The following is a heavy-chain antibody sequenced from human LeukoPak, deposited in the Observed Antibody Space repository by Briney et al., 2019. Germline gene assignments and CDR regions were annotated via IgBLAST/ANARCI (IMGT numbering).Heavy chain of an antibody. CDR2: IYYSGST. CDR1: GDSISSYY. J-gene: IGHJ4*02. Sequence: PSETLSLTCTVSGDSISSYYCSWIRQPPGKGLEWIGYIYYSGSTSYNPSLKSRVTISLDTSNNQFSLKLSSVTAADTAVYYCARDRGGRNDYWGQGTLVTVSS. V-gene: IGHV4-59*12. CDR3: ARDRGGRNDY.